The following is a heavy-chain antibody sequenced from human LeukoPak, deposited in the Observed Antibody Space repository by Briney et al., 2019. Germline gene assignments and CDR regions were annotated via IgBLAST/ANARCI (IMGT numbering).Heavy chain of an antibody. CDR2: ISGSSSTI. J-gene: IGHJ5*02. CDR3: ARDGYCSSTSCLNWFDP. CDR1: GFIFSSYS. D-gene: IGHD2-2*01. Sequence: GGSLRLSCAASGFIFSSYSMNWVRQAPGKGLEWVSYISGSSSTIYYADSVKGRFTISRDNAKNSLYLQMNSLRAEDTAVYYCARDGYCSSTSCLNWFDPWGQGTLVTVSS. V-gene: IGHV3-48*04.